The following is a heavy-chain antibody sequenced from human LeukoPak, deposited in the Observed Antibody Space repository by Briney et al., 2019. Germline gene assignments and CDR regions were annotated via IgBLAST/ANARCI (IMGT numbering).Heavy chain of an antibody. D-gene: IGHD2-15*01. CDR3: ARGGYCSGGSCYSMKYNWFDP. J-gene: IGHJ5*02. Sequence: GASVKVSCKASGYTFTGYYMRWVRQAPGQGLEWMGWINPNSGGTNYAQKFQGRVTMTRDTSISTAYMELSRLRSDDTAVYYCARGGYCSGGSCYSMKYNWFDPWGQGTLVTVSS. V-gene: IGHV1-2*02. CDR2: INPNSGGT. CDR1: GYTFTGYY.